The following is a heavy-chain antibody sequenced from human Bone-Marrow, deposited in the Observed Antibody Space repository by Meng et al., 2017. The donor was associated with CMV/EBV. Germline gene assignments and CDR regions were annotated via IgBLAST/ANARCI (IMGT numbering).Heavy chain of an antibody. Sequence: GESLKISCAASGFTFSSYDFHWVRQATGKGLEWVSAIGTTGDTYYPDSVRGRFSISRENAKSSLYLQMNSLTAGDTAVYYCAKSTTSSYYFDDWGPGTLVTVSS. J-gene: IGHJ4*02. CDR1: GFTFSSYD. D-gene: IGHD2-2*01. V-gene: IGHV3-13*01. CDR2: IGTTGDT. CDR3: AKSTTSSYYFDD.